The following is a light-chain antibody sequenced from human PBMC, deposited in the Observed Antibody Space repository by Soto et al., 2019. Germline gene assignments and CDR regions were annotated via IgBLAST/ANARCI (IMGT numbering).Light chain of an antibody. CDR1: SSDVGRYNY. CDR2: AVN. Sequence: QSALTQPASVSGSPGQSITISCTGASSDVGRYNYVSWYQQHPGKAPKLMIFAVNNRPSGISDRFSGSKSGNTASLTISGLQAEDEADYYCRSYTGSTTLVVFGGGTKLTVL. CDR3: RSYTGSTTLVV. J-gene: IGLJ3*02. V-gene: IGLV2-14*01.